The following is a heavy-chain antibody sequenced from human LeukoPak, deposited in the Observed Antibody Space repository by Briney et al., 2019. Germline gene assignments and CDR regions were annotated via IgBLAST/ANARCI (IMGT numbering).Heavy chain of an antibody. V-gene: IGHV3-30*18. CDR3: AKSGSGLYYFVY. D-gene: IGHD6-19*01. CDR2: ISYDGSNK. CDR1: GFTFSSYG. Sequence: GGSLRLSCAASGFTFSSYGMHWVRQAPGKGLEWVAVISYDGSNKYYADSVKGRFTISRDNSKNTLYLQMNSLRAEDTAVYYCAKSGSGLYYFVYWGQGTLVTVSS. J-gene: IGHJ4*02.